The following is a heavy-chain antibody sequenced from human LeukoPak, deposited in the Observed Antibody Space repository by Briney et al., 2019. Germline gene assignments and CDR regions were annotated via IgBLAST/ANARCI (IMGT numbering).Heavy chain of an antibody. CDR3: ARAPPLKYCSSTSCYPNWFDP. CDR2: IWYDGSNK. D-gene: IGHD2-2*01. CDR1: GFTFSSYG. J-gene: IGHJ5*02. Sequence: GRSLRLSCAASGFTFSSYGMHWVRQAPGKGLEWVAVIWYDGSNKYYADSVKGRFTISRDNSKNTLYLQMNSLRAEDTAVYYCARAPPLKYCSSTSCYPNWFDPWGQGTLVTVSS. V-gene: IGHV3-33*01.